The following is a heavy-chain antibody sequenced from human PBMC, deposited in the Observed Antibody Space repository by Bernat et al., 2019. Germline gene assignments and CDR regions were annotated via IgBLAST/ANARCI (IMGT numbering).Heavy chain of an antibody. J-gene: IGHJ4*02. V-gene: IGHV3-30*18. CDR3: AKDYTEYYYGSGNYFDS. D-gene: IGHD3-10*01. Sequence: QVQLVESGGGVVQPGRSLRLSCAASGFTFSSYGMHWVRQAPGKGLEWVAVISYDGSNKYYADSVKGRFTISRDNSKNTLYLQMNSLRAEDTAVYYCAKDYTEYYYGSGNYFDSWGQGTLVTVSS. CDR1: GFTFSSYG. CDR2: ISYDGSNK.